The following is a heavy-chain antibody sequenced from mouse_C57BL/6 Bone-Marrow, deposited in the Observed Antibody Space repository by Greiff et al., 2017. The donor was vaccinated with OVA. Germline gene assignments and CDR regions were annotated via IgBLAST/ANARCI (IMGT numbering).Heavy chain of an antibody. V-gene: IGHV8-8*01. CDR1: GFSLSTFGMG. J-gene: IGHJ3*01. CDR3: ARMRDRYYSSSYDAY. Sequence: QVTLKVSGPGILQPSQTLSLTCSFSGFSLSTFGMGVGWIRQPSGKGLEWLAHIWWDDAKYYNTALKSRLTISKETSKYQVFLKIANVDTADTATDYCARMRDRYYSSSYDAYWGQGTLVTVSA. D-gene: IGHD1-1*01. CDR2: IWWDDAK.